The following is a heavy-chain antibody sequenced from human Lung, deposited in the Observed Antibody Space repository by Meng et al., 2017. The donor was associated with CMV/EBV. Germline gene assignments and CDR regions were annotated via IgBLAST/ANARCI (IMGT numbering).Heavy chain of an antibody. J-gene: IGHJ4*02. CDR2: ISYDGSNK. CDR1: GFTFSSYA. V-gene: IGHV3-30*04. CDR3: APLGTSSADPPN. D-gene: IGHD6-19*01. Sequence: GESLKISCAASGFTFSSYAMHWVRQAPGKGLEWVAVISYDGSNKYYADSVKGRFTISRDNSKNTLYLQMNSLRAEDTAVYYCAPLGTSSADPPNWGQGNRVNGSS.